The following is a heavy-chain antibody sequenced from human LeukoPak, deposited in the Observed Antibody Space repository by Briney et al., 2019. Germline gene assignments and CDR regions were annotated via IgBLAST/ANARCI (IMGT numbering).Heavy chain of an antibody. J-gene: IGHJ5*02. CDR1: GGSISSYY. V-gene: IGHV4-59*01. Sequence: SETLSLTCTVSGGSISSYYWSWIRQPPGKGLEWIGYIYYSGSTNYNPSLKSRVSISVDTSKNQFSLKLSSVTAADTAVYYCARGPGSYNWFDPWGQGTLVTVSS. D-gene: IGHD3-10*01. CDR2: IYYSGST. CDR3: ARGPGSYNWFDP.